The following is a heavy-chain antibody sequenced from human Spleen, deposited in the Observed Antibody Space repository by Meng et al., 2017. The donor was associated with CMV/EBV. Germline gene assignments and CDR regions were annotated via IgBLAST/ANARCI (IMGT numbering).Heavy chain of an antibody. J-gene: IGHJ4*02. Sequence: SVKVSCKASGYIFTKFAVTWVRQAPGQGLEWMGGIIPIFGTANYAQKFQGRVTITTDESTSTAYMELSSLRSEDTAVYYCATGLTGTFDYWGQGTLVTVSS. V-gene: IGHV1-69*05. CDR3: ATGLTGTFDY. CDR2: IIPIFGTA. CDR1: GYIFTKFA. D-gene: IGHD1-20*01.